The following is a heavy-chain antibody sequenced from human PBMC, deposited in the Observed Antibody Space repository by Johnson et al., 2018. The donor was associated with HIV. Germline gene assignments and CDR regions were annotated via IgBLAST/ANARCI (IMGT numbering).Heavy chain of an antibody. CDR1: GFTFNDYA. Sequence: QVQLVESGGGLVKPGGSLRLSCAASGFTFNDYAMHWVRQVPGKGLEWVATISYDGGNKYYADSVKGLFTISRDNSKNTLYLQMNSLRAEDTAVYYCAKVPPDAFDIWGQGTMVTVSS. J-gene: IGHJ3*02. V-gene: IGHV3-30*18. CDR3: AKVPPDAFDI. CDR2: ISYDGGNK.